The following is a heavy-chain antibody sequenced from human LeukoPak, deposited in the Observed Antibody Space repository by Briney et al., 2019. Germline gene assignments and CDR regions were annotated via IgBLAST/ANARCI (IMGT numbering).Heavy chain of an antibody. D-gene: IGHD6-19*01. CDR2: MDADGSNT. Sequence: GGSLRLSCVASGFTFKNSWMHWVRQAPGKGLVWVSRMDADGSNTHYVDSVKGRFTISRDNAKDTLYLQMNSLRVEDTAVYYCARGGWYLYDTLDIWGQGTLVTVSS. V-gene: IGHV3-74*01. J-gene: IGHJ3*02. CDR3: ARGGWYLYDTLDI. CDR1: GFTFKNSW.